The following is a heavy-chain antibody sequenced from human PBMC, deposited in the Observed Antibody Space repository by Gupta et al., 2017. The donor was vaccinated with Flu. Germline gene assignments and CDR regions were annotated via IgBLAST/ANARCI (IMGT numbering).Heavy chain of an antibody. D-gene: IGHD6-19*01. V-gene: IGHV3-48*03. Sequence: EVQLVESGGGVVQPGGSLSLSCEASGFTFGSYEMTWVRQAPGKGLEWLSYISSSGSTMYYADSVKGRFTISRDNAKNALYLQMNSLRAEDTALYYCARELRAVAGGKIDYWGQGTRVTVSS. CDR2: ISSSGSTM. CDR1: GFTFGSYE. J-gene: IGHJ4*02. CDR3: ARELRAVAGGKIDY.